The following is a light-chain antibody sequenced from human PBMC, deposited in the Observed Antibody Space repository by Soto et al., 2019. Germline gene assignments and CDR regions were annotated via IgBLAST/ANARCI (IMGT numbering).Light chain of an antibody. V-gene: IGLV2-14*01. CDR1: SSDVGGYNY. Sequence: QSVLTQPASVSGSPGQSITISCTGTSSDVGGYNYVSWYQQYPGKAPKLVIYEVSNRPSGVSNRFSGSKSGNTASLTISGLQAEDEADYYCSSYTSSSTVGVFGGGTKLTVL. J-gene: IGLJ3*02. CDR3: SSYTSSSTVGV. CDR2: EVS.